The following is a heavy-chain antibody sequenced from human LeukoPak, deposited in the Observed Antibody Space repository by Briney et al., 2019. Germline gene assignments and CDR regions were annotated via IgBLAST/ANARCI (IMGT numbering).Heavy chain of an antibody. CDR3: AKDAFDI. V-gene: IGHV3-30*18. Sequence: PGGSLRLSCAASGFTFSSYGMHWVRQAPGKGLEWVAVISYDGSNKYYAESVKGRFTISRDNSKNTLYLQMNSLRAEDTAVYYCAKDAFDIWGQGTMVTVSS. J-gene: IGHJ3*02. CDR2: ISYDGSNK. CDR1: GFTFSSYG.